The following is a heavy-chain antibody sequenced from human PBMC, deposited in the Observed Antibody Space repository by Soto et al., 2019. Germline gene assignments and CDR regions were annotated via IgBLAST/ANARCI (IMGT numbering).Heavy chain of an antibody. CDR1: GYTFTDYY. J-gene: IGHJ6*02. CDR3: ARKMELRGSYYYYYAMDV. CDR2: INPNSGGT. V-gene: IGHV1-2*02. D-gene: IGHD1-7*01. Sequence: ASVKVSCKASGYTFTDYYMHWVRQAPGQGLEWMGWINPNSGGTNYAQKFQGRVTMTRDTSISTAYMELSRLRSDDTAVYYCARKMELRGSYYYYYAMDVWGQGQTVTVS.